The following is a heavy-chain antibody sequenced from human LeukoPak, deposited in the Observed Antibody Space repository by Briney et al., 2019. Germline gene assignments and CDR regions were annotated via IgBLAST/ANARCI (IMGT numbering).Heavy chain of an antibody. CDR2: IRYDGSDK. J-gene: IGHJ5*02. CDR1: GFIFSNYG. CDR3: AKGQVGIQSSKWFDP. Sequence: GGSLRLSCAASGFIFSNYGMYWVRQAPGKGLEWVAFIRYDGSDKYYADSVKGRFTTSRDNSKNTLYLQMDSLRPEDTAVYYCAKGQVGIQSSKWFDPWGQGTLVTVSS. V-gene: IGHV3-30*02. D-gene: IGHD1-26*01.